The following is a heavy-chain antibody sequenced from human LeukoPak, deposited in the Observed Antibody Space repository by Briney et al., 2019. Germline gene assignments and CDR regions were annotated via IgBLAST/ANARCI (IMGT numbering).Heavy chain of an antibody. J-gene: IGHJ6*02. CDR2: ISSSGSTI. V-gene: IGHV3-11*01. Sequence: GGSLRLSCAASGFTFSDYYMSWIRQAPGKGLEWVSYISSSGSTIYYADSVKGRFTISRDNAKNSLYLQMNTLRAEDTAVYYCARSQCGSGSYYYYGMDVWGQGTTVTVSS. CDR1: GFTFSDYY. D-gene: IGHD3-10*01. CDR3: ARSQCGSGSYYYYGMDV.